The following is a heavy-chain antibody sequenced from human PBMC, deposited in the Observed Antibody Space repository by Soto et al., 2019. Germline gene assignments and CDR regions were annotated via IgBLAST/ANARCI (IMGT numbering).Heavy chain of an antibody. CDR2: IYYSGST. CDR1: GGSISSYY. V-gene: IGHV4-59*01. D-gene: IGHD4-17*01. Sequence: SETLSLTCTVSGGSISSYYWSWIRQPPGKGLEWIGYIYYSGSTNYNPSLKSRVTISVDTSKNQFSLKLSSVTAADTAVYYCARVCTVTCGYYYYMDVWGKGTTVTVSS. CDR3: ARVCTVTCGYYYYMDV. J-gene: IGHJ6*03.